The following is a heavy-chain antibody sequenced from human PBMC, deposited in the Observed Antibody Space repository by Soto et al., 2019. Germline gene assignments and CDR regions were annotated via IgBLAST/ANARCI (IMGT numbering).Heavy chain of an antibody. Sequence: PSQTLSLTCAISGDSVSSHIAAWNWIRQSPSRSLEWLGRTYYRSKWYNDYAVSVKSRITINPDTSKNQFSLQLNSVTPEDTAVYYCARGNAVAATHDAFDIWGQGTMVTVSS. CDR2: TYYRSKWYN. CDR1: GDSVSSHIAA. V-gene: IGHV6-1*01. D-gene: IGHD6-19*01. J-gene: IGHJ3*02. CDR3: ARGNAVAATHDAFDI.